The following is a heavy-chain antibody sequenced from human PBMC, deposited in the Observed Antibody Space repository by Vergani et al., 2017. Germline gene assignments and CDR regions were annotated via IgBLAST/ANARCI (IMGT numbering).Heavy chain of an antibody. J-gene: IGHJ6*03. CDR2: ISSSSSYI. D-gene: IGHD2-21*01. V-gene: IGHV3-21*01. Sequence: VQLVESGGGVVQPGRSLRLSCAASGFTFSSYAMHWVRQAPGKGLEWVSSISSSSSYIYYADSVKGRFTISRDNAKNSLYLQMNSLRAEDTAVYYCARDRCGGDCYLPYYMDVWGKGTTVTVSS. CDR1: GFTFSSYA. CDR3: ARDRCGGDCYLPYYMDV.